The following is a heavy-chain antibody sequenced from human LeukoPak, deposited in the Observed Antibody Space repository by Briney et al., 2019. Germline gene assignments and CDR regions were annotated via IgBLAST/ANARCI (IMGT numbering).Heavy chain of an antibody. D-gene: IGHD3/OR15-3a*01. CDR1: GFTFSNFE. J-gene: IGHJ4*02. CDR3: TTIWTGSDY. CDR2: IDSSGGTV. Sequence: PGGSLRLSCAACGFTFSNFEMDWVRQAPGKGLEWISYIDSSGGTVHYADSVKGRFTISRDNAKNSLYLQMDRLRAEDTAVYYCTTIWTGSDYWGQGTLVTVSS. V-gene: IGHV3-48*03.